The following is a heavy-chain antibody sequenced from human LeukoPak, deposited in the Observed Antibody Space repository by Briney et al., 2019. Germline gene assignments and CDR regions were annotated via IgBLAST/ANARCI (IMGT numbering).Heavy chain of an antibody. D-gene: IGHD1-1*01. J-gene: IGHJ4*02. V-gene: IGHV2-70*12. CDR1: GFSLSTSGMC. CDR3: AHRQHYYGSWNEGYFDS. Sequence: ESGPTLVNPTQTLTLTCTFSGFSLSTSGMCVSWIRQPPGKALEWLALIDWDDDKYYSTSLKTRLTISKDTSKNQVVLTMTNMDPVDTATYYCAHRQHYYGSWNEGYFDSWGQGTLVTVSS. CDR2: IDWDDDK.